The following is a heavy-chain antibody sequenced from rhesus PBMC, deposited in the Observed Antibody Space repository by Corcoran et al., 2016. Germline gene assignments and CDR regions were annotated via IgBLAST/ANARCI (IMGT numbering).Heavy chain of an antibody. V-gene: IGHV3-16*01. Sequence: EVQLVESGGGLVQPGGSLRLSCAASVFTFSNYGRNGVGQAPGKGLDWVGFIKNKTVGGPTAYPASFEVRFPISRDDSKNTLFLQMNSLETQDPFVFYFFRRGGGNPYFDYWGQGVLVTVSS. J-gene: IGHJ4*01. CDR2: IKNKTVGGPT. D-gene: IGHD1-44*01. CDR3: FRRGGGNPYFDY. CDR1: VFTFSNYG.